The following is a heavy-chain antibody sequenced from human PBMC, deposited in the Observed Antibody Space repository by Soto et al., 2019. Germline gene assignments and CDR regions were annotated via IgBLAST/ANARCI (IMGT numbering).Heavy chain of an antibody. CDR2: ISSGNENI. J-gene: IGHJ4*02. CDR1: GFDFSSYS. V-gene: IGHV3-21*04. D-gene: IGHD4-4*01. Sequence: PGGSLRLSCAASGFDFSSYSMNWVRQAPGKGLEWVSPISSGNENIFYADSLKGRSTISRDNSKNTLYLQMNSLRAEDTAVYYCAKDSEDSNYDYWGQGTLVTVSS. CDR3: AKDSEDSNYDY.